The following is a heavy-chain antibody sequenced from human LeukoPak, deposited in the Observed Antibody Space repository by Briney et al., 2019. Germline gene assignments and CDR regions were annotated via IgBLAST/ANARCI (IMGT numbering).Heavy chain of an antibody. V-gene: IGHV3-33*01. CDR1: GFTFSSYG. J-gene: IGHJ6*04. Sequence: GGSLRLSCAASGFTFSSYGMHWVRQAPGKGLEWVAVIWYDGSNKYYADSVKGRFTISRDNSKNTLYVQMNSLRAEDTAVYYCAREDCSSTSCYRDGMDVWGKGTTVTVSS. D-gene: IGHD2-2*01. CDR3: AREDCSSTSCYRDGMDV. CDR2: IWYDGSNK.